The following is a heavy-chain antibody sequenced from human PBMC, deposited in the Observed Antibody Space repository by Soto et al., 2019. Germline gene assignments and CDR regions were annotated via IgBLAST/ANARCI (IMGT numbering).Heavy chain of an antibody. Sequence: PGGSLRLSCTASGFTFGDYAMSWVRQAPGKGLEWVGFIRSKAYGGTTEYAASVKGRFTISRDDSKSIAYLQMNSLKTEDTAVYYCTRDSYGSGSYYSDYYYYYGMDVWGQGTTVTVSS. D-gene: IGHD3-10*01. V-gene: IGHV3-49*04. CDR2: IRSKAYGGTT. J-gene: IGHJ6*02. CDR1: GFTFGDYA. CDR3: TRDSYGSGSYYSDYYYYYGMDV.